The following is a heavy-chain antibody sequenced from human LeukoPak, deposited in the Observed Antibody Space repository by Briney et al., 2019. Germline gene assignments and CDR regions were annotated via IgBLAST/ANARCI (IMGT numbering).Heavy chain of an antibody. CDR1: GFTFDDYA. CDR2: ISWNSGSI. V-gene: IGHV3-9*01. J-gene: IGHJ4*02. D-gene: IGHD3-10*01. Sequence: SLRLSCAASGFTFDDYAMHWVRQAPGKGLEWVSGISWNSGSIGYADSVKGRFTISRDNAKNSLYLQMNSLRAEDTALYYCAKGRGTMVRGVITVWGQGTLVTVSS. CDR3: AKGRGTMVRGVITV.